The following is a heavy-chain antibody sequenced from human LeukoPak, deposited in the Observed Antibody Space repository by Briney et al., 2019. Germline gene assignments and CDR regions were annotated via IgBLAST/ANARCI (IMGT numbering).Heavy chain of an antibody. CDR3: AKGPSPVLGGGSYFDY. CDR2: INQDSSEK. D-gene: IGHD3-16*01. J-gene: IGHJ4*02. V-gene: IGHV3-7*03. Sequence: GGSLRLSCAASGFTFSNYWMSWVRQAPGKGLEWVANINQDSSEKYYVDSVKGRFTISRDNSKNTFSLQMNSLRVEDTAVYYCAKGPSPVLGGGSYFDYWGQGTLVTVSS. CDR1: GFTFSNYW.